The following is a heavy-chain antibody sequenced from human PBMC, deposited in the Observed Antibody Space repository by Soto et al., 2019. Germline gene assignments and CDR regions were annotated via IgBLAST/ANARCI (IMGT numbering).Heavy chain of an antibody. Sequence: GESLKISCKGSGYSFTSYWIGWVRQMPGKGLEWMGIIYPGDSDTRYSPSFQGQVTISADKSISTAYLQWSSLKASDTAMYYCARRIAAAGTERGALDPWGQGTLVTVSS. V-gene: IGHV5-51*01. CDR1: GYSFTSYW. J-gene: IGHJ5*02. CDR2: IYPGDSDT. CDR3: ARRIAAAGTERGALDP. D-gene: IGHD6-13*01.